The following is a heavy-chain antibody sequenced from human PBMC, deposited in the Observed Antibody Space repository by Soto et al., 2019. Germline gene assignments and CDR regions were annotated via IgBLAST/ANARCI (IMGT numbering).Heavy chain of an antibody. CDR1: GGSFNNYA. D-gene: IGHD3-10*01. CDR3: AVAMVREILIFESSGMHV. CDR2: IIPNFDTP. J-gene: IGHJ6*02. Sequence: QVHLVQSGAEVKKPGSSVKVSCKTSGGSFNNYAVSWVRQAPGQGLEWMGGIIPNFDTPNYAQKFQDRVTISADESTSTVYTELRSLRSNDTAVYYCAVAMVREILIFESSGMHVWGQGTTVIVSS. V-gene: IGHV1-69*01.